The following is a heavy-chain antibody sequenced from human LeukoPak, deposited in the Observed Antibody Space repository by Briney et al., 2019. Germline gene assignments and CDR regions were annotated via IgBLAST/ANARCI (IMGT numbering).Heavy chain of an antibody. CDR2: IYYSGST. D-gene: IGHD3-3*01. CDR1: GGSISSYY. J-gene: IGHJ6*02. CDR3: ARGMTVFGVVIKSGMDV. V-gene: IGHV4-59*01. Sequence: SETLSLTCAVYGGSISSYYWTWIRQPPGKGLEWIGYIYYSGSTNYNPSLKSRVTISLDTSKNQFSLKLTSVTAADTAVYYCARGMTVFGVVIKSGMDVWGQGTTVTVSS.